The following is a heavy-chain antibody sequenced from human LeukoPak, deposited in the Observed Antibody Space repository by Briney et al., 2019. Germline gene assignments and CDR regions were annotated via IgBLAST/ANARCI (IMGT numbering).Heavy chain of an antibody. V-gene: IGHV1-8*01. CDR1: GYTFTSYD. D-gene: IGHD6-13*01. CDR3: ARDRPYSSSWSGPFDI. Sequence: ASVKVSCKASGYTFTSYDINWVRQATGQGLEWMGWMNPNSGNTGYAQKFQGRVTITADESTSTAYMELSSLRSEDTAVYYCARDRPYSSSWSGPFDIWGQGTMVTVSS. CDR2: MNPNSGNT. J-gene: IGHJ3*02.